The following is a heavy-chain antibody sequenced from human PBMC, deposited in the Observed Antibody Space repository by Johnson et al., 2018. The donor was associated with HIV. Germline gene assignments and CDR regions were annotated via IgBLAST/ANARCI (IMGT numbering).Heavy chain of an antibody. V-gene: IGHV3-30-3*01. Sequence: QVQLVESGGGVVQPGRSLRLSCAASGFTFSSYAMHWVRQAPGKGLEWVAVISYDGSNKYYADSVKGRFTISRDNSKNTLYLQMNSLRAEDTAVYYCASGENSGCSRVWGQGTMVNVSS. CDR3: ASGENSGCSRV. D-gene: IGHD6-19*01. CDR2: ISYDGSNK. CDR1: GFTFSSYA. J-gene: IGHJ3*01.